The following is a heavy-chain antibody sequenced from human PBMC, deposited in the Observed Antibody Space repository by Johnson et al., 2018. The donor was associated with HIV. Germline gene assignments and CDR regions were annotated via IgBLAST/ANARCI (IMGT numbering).Heavy chain of an antibody. CDR2: IYRGGAT. V-gene: IGHV3-53*01. J-gene: IGHJ3*02. D-gene: IGHD6-19*01. Sequence: VQLVESGGGLIQPGGSLRLSCAASGFTVSSNYMSWVRQAPGKGLEWVSVIYRGGATYYAASVQGRFTISRDNSKNSLYLQMNSLRAEDTAVYYCASGWGIVVSDAFDIWGQGTMVTVSS. CDR3: ASGWGIVVSDAFDI. CDR1: GFTVSSNY.